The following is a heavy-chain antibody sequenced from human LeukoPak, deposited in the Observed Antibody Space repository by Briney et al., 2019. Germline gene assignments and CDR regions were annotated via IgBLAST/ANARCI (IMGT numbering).Heavy chain of an antibody. V-gene: IGHV1-18*01. CDR1: GYTFTSYG. CDR2: ITAYNGNT. Sequence: ASVKVSCKASGYTFTSYGISWVRQAPGQGLEWMGWITAYNGNTNYAQKLQGRVTMTTATSTNTAYMELRSLRSDDTAAYYCARGPAYCGGDCYFDYWGQGTLVTVSS. D-gene: IGHD2-21*02. J-gene: IGHJ4*02. CDR3: ARGPAYCGGDCYFDY.